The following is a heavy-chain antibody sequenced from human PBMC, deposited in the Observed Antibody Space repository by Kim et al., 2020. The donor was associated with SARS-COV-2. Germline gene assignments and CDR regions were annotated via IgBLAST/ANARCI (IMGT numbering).Heavy chain of an antibody. D-gene: IGHD3-16*01. CDR2: IIPIFGTA. CDR1: GGTFTSYA. Sequence: SVKVSCKASGGTFTSYAINWVRQAPGQGLEWMGGIIPIFGTANYAQKFQGRVTITADKSTSTAYMELSSLRSEDTAVYYCARGGWGRRDGYNYWFFDLWGRGTLVSVSS. CDR3: ARGGWGRRDGYNYWFFDL. V-gene: IGHV1-69*06. J-gene: IGHJ2*01.